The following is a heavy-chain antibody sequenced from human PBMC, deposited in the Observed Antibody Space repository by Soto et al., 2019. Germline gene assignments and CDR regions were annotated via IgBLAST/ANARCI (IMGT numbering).Heavy chain of an antibody. Sequence: AGLSMRLSCAASGFTFGSYAVSWVRQAQGKGLEWVSAISGSGGSTYYAESVKGRFTISRDNSKNTLYLQMNSLRAEDTAVYYCANTLIRTNYGPPYFQHWGQGTLVTVS. V-gene: IGHV3-23*01. CDR3: ANTLIRTNYGPPYFQH. CDR1: GFTFGSYA. CDR2: ISGSGGST. D-gene: IGHD4-17*01. J-gene: IGHJ1*01.